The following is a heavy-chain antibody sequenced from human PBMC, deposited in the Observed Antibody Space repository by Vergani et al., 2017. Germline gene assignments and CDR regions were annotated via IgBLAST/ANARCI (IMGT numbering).Heavy chain of an antibody. CDR3: ARRRGGNWYFDL. CDR1: GGSINPSSSF. V-gene: IGHV4-39*01. Sequence: QLQLQESGPGLVKPSETLSLICTVSGGSINPSSSFWGWIRQSPGKGLEWIGGINYVGRAYYIPSLQSRATVFVDTSKNQFSLNLTSVTAADTALYYCARRRGGNWYFDLWGRGTLVTVSS. D-gene: IGHD3-16*01. CDR2: INYVGRA. J-gene: IGHJ2*01.